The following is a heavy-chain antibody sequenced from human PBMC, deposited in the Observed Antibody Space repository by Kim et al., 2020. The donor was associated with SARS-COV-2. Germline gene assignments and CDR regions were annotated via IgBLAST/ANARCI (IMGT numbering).Heavy chain of an antibody. CDR2: INSDGSST. V-gene: IGHV3-74*01. CDR3: ARAPYYYDSSGYYYYGMDV. J-gene: IGHJ6*02. Sequence: GGSLRLSCAASGFTFSSYWMHWVRQAPGKGLVWVSRINSDGSSTSYADSVKGRFTISRDNAKNTLYLQMNSLRAEDTAVYYCARAPYYYDSSGYYYYGMDVWGQGTTVTVSS. CDR1: GFTFSSYW. D-gene: IGHD3-22*01.